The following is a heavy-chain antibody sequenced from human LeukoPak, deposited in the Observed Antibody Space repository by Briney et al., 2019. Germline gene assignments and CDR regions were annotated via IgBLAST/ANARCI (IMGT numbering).Heavy chain of an antibody. J-gene: IGHJ3*01. CDR1: GYTFITYW. V-gene: IGHV5-51*01. CDR3: ARPYDYGGNFAAFDF. D-gene: IGHD4-23*01. Sequence: GESLKISCKGSGYTFITYWIGWVRQMPGKGLEWMGIIYPGDSDTRYSPSFQGQETISADKSISTAYLQWSSLKASDTAIYYCARPYDYGGNFAAFDFWGQGTMVTVSS. CDR2: IYPGDSDT.